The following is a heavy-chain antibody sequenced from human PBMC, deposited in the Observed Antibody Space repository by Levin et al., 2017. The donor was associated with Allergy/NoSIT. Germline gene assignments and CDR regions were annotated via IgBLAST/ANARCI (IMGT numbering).Heavy chain of an antibody. Sequence: SQTLSLTCVISGDSVSSTSVSWNWIRLSPSRGLEWLGRTYYRSKWYRPYAASVKSRITINPDTSRNQFSLQMNSVTPEDTAVYYCARDSGGLLDYWGQGTLVTVSS. CDR1: GDSVSSTSVS. D-gene: IGHD2-15*01. V-gene: IGHV6-1*01. J-gene: IGHJ4*02. CDR3: ARDSGGLLDY. CDR2: TYYRSKWYR.